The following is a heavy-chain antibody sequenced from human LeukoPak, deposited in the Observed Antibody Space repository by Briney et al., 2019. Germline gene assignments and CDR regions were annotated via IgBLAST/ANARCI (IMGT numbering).Heavy chain of an antibody. V-gene: IGHV1-2*04. CDR3: ARAGGGYSYGAIDY. CDR1: GYTFTGYY. Sequence: ASVKVSCKASGYTFTGYYMHWVRQAPGQGLEWMGWINPNSGGTNYAQKFQGWVTMTRDTSSSTAYMELSRLRSDDTAVYYCARAGGGYSYGAIDYWGQGTLVTVSS. D-gene: IGHD5-18*01. J-gene: IGHJ4*02. CDR2: INPNSGGT.